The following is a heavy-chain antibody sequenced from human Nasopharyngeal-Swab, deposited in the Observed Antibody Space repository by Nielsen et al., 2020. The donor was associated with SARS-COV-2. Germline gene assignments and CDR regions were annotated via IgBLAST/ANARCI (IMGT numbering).Heavy chain of an antibody. J-gene: IGHJ6*02. D-gene: IGHD6-19*01. CDR2: FDPEDGET. CDR3: ARLAYSSGWSYYYYGMDV. Sequence: ASVKVSCKVSGYTLTELSMHWVRQAPGKGLEWMGGFDPEDGETIYAQKFQGRVTMTEDTSTDTAYMELSSLRSEDTAVYYCARLAYSSGWSYYYYGMDVWGQGTTVTVSS. CDR1: GYTLTELS. V-gene: IGHV1-24*01.